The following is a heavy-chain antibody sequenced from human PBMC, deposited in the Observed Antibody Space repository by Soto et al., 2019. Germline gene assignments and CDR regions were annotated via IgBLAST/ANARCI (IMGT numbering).Heavy chain of an antibody. J-gene: IGHJ4*02. CDR2: INPSGGST. D-gene: IGHD3-22*01. V-gene: IGHV1-46*03. CDR3: ARDTIYDSSGYYYSTIDY. Sequence: QVQLVQSGAEVKKPGASVKVSCKASGYTFTSYYMHWVRQAPGQGLEWMGIINPSGGSTSYAQKCQGRGTLTREPSTSTVYMERSSLRSEDTAVYYCARDTIYDSSGYYYSTIDYWGQGTLVTVSS. CDR1: GYTFTSYY.